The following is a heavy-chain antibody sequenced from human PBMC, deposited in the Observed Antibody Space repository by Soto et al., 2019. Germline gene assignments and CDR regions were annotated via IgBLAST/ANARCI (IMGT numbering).Heavy chain of an antibody. D-gene: IGHD1-7*01. V-gene: IGHV4-39*07. Sequence: SETLSLTCTVSGGSISSTSYYWGWIRQPPGKGLEWIGTIYYSGSTNYNPSLKSRVTISVDTSKNQFSLKLSSVTAADTAVYYCARRYGTTFDYWGQGTLVTVSS. CDR1: GGSISSTSYY. CDR3: ARRYGTTFDY. CDR2: IYYSGST. J-gene: IGHJ4*02.